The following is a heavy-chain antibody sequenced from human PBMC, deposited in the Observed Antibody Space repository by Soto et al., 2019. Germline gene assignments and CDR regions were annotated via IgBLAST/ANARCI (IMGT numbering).Heavy chain of an antibody. V-gene: IGHV4-4*02. CDR3: ARGYVSSAAWFDT. CDR2: ISHSGRS. Sequence: QVQLQESGPGLVKPSGTLSLTCDVFGDSMSSRNWWTWVRQSPGKGLEWIGEISHSGRSSYHPSLKSRVTISVDRSKRQFSLKLISVTAADSAIYYCARGYVSSAAWFDTWGQGILVTVSS. CDR1: GDSMSSRNW. D-gene: IGHD6-6*01. J-gene: IGHJ5*02.